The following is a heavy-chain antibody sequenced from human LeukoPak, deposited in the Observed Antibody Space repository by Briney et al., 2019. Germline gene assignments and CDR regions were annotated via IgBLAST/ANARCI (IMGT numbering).Heavy chain of an antibody. J-gene: IGHJ3*02. D-gene: IGHD1-1*01. Sequence: GGSLRLSCAASGFTFSSYGMHWVRQAPGKGLEWVAVISYDGSNKYYADSVKGRFTISRDNSKNTLYLQMNSLRAEDTAVYYCAKGSRTTGTDFYAFDIWGQGTMVTVSS. CDR1: GFTFSSYG. CDR2: ISYDGSNK. CDR3: AKGSRTTGTDFYAFDI. V-gene: IGHV3-30*18.